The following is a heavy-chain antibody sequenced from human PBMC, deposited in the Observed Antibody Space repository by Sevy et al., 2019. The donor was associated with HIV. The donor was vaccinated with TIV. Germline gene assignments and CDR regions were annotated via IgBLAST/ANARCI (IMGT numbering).Heavy chain of an antibody. CDR3: AKALGDCSGGSCYSAAYYYYGMDV. CDR2: MSYDGGNK. Sequence: GESLKISCAASGFTFTSYGVHWVRQAPGKGLDWVAIMSYDGGNKYYAASVKGRFTISRDNSQNTVYLQMNSLRAEDTALYYCAKALGDCSGGSCYSAAYYYYGMDVWGQGTTVTVSS. V-gene: IGHV3-30*18. J-gene: IGHJ6*02. D-gene: IGHD2-15*01. CDR1: GFTFTSYG.